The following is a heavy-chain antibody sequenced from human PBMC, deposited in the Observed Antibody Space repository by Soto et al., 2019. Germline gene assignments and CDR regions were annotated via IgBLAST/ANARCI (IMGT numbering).Heavy chain of an antibody. D-gene: IGHD2-15*01. V-gene: IGHV1-18*01. Sequence: ASVKVSCKASDYTFTSYGISWVRQAPGQGLEWMGWISAYNGNTNYAQKLQGRVTMTRDTSTSTVYMELSSLRSEDTAVYYCARVLKYCSGGSCYPIGAFDIWGQGTMVTVS. CDR3: ARVLKYCSGGSCYPIGAFDI. CDR1: DYTFTSYG. J-gene: IGHJ3*02. CDR2: ISAYNGNT.